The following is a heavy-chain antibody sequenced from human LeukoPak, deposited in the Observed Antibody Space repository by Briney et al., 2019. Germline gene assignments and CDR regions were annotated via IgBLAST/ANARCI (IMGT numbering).Heavy chain of an antibody. CDR1: GGSISSYY. CDR2: IYYSGST. D-gene: IGHD5-18*01. J-gene: IGHJ4*02. Sequence: SETLSLTCTVSGGSISSYYWSWIRQPPGKGLEWIGYIYYSGSTNYNPSLKSRVTISVDTSKNQFSLKLSSVTAADTAVYYCARDFGGYSSQEGSPEDDYWGQGTLVTVSS. V-gene: IGHV4-59*01. CDR3: ARDFGGYSSQEGSPEDDY.